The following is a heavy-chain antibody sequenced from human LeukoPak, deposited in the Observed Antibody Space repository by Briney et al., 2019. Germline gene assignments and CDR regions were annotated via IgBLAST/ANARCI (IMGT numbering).Heavy chain of an antibody. J-gene: IGHJ4*02. V-gene: IGHV4-61*02. CDR1: GDSITSGSYF. CDR2: IQASGRT. D-gene: IGHD6-6*01. CDR3: ARGLSSAWEVQGY. Sequence: SETLSLTCSVSGDSITSGSYFWSWVRQPAGKGLEWIGRIQASGRTSCIPSLKSRVTISMDTSKNQFSLKLSFVTAADTALYYCARGLSSAWEVQGYWGQGTLVTVSS.